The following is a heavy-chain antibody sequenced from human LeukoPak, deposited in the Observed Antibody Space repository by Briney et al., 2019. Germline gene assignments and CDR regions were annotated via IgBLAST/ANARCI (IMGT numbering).Heavy chain of an antibody. CDR2: INPNSGGT. J-gene: IGHJ4*02. D-gene: IGHD2/OR15-2a*01. CDR3: ARDLSRIHGFDY. CDR1: GYTFTGYY. V-gene: IGHV1-2*02. Sequence: ASVKVSCKASGYTFTGYYMHWVRQAPGQGLEWMGWINPNSGGTNYAQKFQGRVTMTRDTSISTAYMELSRLRSDDTAVYYCARDLSRIHGFDYWGQGTLVTVSS.